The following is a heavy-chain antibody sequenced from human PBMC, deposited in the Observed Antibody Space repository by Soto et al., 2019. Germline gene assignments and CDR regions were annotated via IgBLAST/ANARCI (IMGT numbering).Heavy chain of an antibody. D-gene: IGHD3-9*01. CDR1: GVSISSYY. Sequence: SETLSLTCTVSGVSISSYYWSWIRQPPGKGLEWIGYIYYSGSTNYNPSLKSRVTISVDTSKNQFSLKLSSVTAADTAVYYCARAVTYFELGFDPWGQGTLVTVSS. CDR2: IYYSGST. J-gene: IGHJ5*02. V-gene: IGHV4-59*01. CDR3: ARAVTYFELGFDP.